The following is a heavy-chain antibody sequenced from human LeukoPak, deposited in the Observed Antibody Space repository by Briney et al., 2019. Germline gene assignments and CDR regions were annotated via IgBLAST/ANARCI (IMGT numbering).Heavy chain of an antibody. Sequence: GGSLRLSCAASGFTVSSNYMSWVRQAPGKGLEWVSAISGSGGSTYYADSVKGRFTISRDNSKNTLYLQMNSLRAEDTAVYYCAKDRIAAAGTQYFDLWGRGTLVTVSS. V-gene: IGHV3-23*01. D-gene: IGHD6-13*01. J-gene: IGHJ2*01. CDR1: GFTVSSNY. CDR3: AKDRIAAAGTQYFDL. CDR2: ISGSGGST.